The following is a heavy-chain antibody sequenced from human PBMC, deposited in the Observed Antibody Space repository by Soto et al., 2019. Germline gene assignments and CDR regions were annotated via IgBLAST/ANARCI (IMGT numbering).Heavy chain of an antibody. CDR1: GYTFTSYG. D-gene: IGHD1-26*01. CDR3: ARVMWEQWDFDY. Sequence: ASVKVSCKAAGYTFTSYGISWVRQAPGQGLEWMGWISAYNGNTNYAQKLQGRVTMTTDTSTSTAYMELRSLRSGDTAVYYCARVMWEQWDFDYWGQGTLLTVSS. CDR2: ISAYNGNT. V-gene: IGHV1-18*01. J-gene: IGHJ4*02.